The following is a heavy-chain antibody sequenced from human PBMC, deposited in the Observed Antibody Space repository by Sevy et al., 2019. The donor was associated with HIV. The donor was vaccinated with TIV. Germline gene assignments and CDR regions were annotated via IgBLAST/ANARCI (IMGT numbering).Heavy chain of an antibody. CDR1: GYTFTSYG. CDR2: ISAYNGNT. J-gene: IGHJ3*02. CDR3: ARDRSPSLAYYYDSSGYRMGDAFDI. D-gene: IGHD3-22*01. Sequence: ASVKVSCKASGYTFTSYGISWVRQAPGQGLEWMGWISAYNGNTNYAQKLQGRVTMTTDTSTSTAYMGLRSLRSDDTAVYYCARDRSPSLAYYYDSSGYRMGDAFDIWGQGTMVTVSS. V-gene: IGHV1-18*01.